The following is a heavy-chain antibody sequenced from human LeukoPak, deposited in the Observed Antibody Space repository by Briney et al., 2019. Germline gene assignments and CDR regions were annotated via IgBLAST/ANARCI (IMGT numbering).Heavy chain of an antibody. D-gene: IGHD3-22*01. CDR2: IYYSGST. V-gene: IGHV4-39*01. CDR3: ARLADYYDSSGSFDY. Sequence: SETLSLTCTVSGGSISSSRYYWGWIRQPPGKGLEWIGSIYYSGSTYYNPSLKSRVTISVDTSKNQFSLKLSSVTAADTAVYYCARLADYYDSSGSFDYWSQGTLVTVSS. CDR1: GGSISSSRYY. J-gene: IGHJ4*02.